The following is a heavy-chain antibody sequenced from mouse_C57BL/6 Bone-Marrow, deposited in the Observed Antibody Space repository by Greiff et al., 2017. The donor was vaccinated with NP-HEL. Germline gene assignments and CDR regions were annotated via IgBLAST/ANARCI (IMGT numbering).Heavy chain of an antibody. V-gene: IGHV14-4*01. J-gene: IGHJ2*01. D-gene: IGHD1-1*01. CDR1: GFNIRDDY. CDR3: TTSRGYYYGSSVGY. Sequence: VQLQQSGAELVRPGASVKLSCTASGFNIRDDYMHWVKQRPEQGLEWIGWIDPENGDTEYASKFQGKATITADTSSNTAYLQLSSLTSEDTAVYYCTTSRGYYYGSSVGYWGQGTTLTVSS. CDR2: IDPENGDT.